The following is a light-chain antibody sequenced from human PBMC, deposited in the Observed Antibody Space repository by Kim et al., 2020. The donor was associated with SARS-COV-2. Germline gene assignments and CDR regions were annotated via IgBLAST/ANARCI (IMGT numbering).Light chain of an antibody. CDR1: QSVGTS. Sequence: EIVLTQSPATLSLSPGERASLSCRASQSVGTSLVWYQQKVGQAPRLLIYDASKRATDIPAKFSGSGSGTDFTLTISNLESEDFAVYYCHQRSDWPLTFGGRTKVDIK. V-gene: IGKV3-11*01. J-gene: IGKJ4*01. CDR2: DAS. CDR3: HQRSDWPLT.